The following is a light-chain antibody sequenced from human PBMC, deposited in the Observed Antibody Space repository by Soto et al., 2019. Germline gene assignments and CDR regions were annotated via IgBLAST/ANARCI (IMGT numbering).Light chain of an antibody. CDR2: RAS. V-gene: IGKV1-5*03. CDR3: QQYSTYPLP. J-gene: IGKJ4*01. CDR1: QSISNS. Sequence: DIQITQTPSTRSSSVRDRFTMTCRASQSISNSLAWYQQKPGKAPKLLIYRASALQSGVPSRFSGSGSGTEFTLTIDSLQPDDFATFYCQQYSTYPLPFGGGTKVDIK.